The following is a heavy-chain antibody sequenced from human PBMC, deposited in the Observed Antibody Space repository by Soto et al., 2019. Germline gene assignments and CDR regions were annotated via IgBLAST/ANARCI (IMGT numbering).Heavy chain of an antibody. CDR3: ARDLFCSSTSCYGGTRDYYYGMDV. V-gene: IGHV3-48*01. J-gene: IGHJ6*02. D-gene: IGHD2-2*01. Sequence: GGSLRLSCAASGFTFSSYSMNWVRQAPGKGLEWVSYISSSSSTIYYADSVKGRFTISRDNAKNSLYLQMNSLRAEDTAVYYCARDLFCSSTSCYGGTRDYYYGMDVWGQGTTVTVSS. CDR1: GFTFSSYS. CDR2: ISSSSSTI.